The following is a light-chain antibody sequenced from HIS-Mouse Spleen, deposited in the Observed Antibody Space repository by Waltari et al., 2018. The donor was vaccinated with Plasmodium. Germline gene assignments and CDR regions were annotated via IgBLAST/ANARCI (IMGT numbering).Light chain of an antibody. CDR1: QRVSRN. Sequence: EIVMTQSPATLSVSPGERATLSCRASQRVSRNLAWYQQKPRQAPRLLIYGASTRATGIPARFSGSGSGTEFTLTISSLQSEDFAVYYCQQYNNWSFTFGPGTKVDIK. CDR2: GAS. V-gene: IGKV3-15*01. CDR3: QQYNNWSFT. J-gene: IGKJ3*01.